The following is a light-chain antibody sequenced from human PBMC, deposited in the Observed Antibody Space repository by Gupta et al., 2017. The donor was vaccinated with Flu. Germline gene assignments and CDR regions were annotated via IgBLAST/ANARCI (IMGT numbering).Light chain of an antibody. CDR3: QHENRDYKT. CDR2: RVS. J-gene: IGKJ1*01. Sequence: DIQMTQSPSTLSASIGDRVSITCRASQSIGTWLAWYQQKPGQAPKLLMYRVSRLEVGVPSRFSGSGSGTEFTLTITSLQPDDFASYYCQHENRDYKTFGQGTKVEVK. V-gene: IGKV1-5*03. CDR1: QSIGTW.